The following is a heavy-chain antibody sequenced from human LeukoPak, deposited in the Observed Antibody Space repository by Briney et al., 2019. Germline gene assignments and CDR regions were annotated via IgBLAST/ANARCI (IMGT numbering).Heavy chain of an antibody. CDR1: GYTFTSYG. V-gene: IGHV1-18*01. D-gene: IGHD6-19*01. J-gene: IGHJ4*02. Sequence: AASVKVSCKASGYTFTSYGISWLRQAPGQGLEWMGWIIAYNGNTNYAQKLQGRVTMTTDTSTSTAYMELRSLRSDDTAVYYCARDRSTLNIAVAGTGGYWGQGTLVTVSS. CDR3: ARDRSTLNIAVAGTGGY. CDR2: IIAYNGNT.